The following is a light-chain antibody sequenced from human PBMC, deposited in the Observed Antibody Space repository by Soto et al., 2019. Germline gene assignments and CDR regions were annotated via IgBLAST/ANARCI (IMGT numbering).Light chain of an antibody. CDR3: QQSYSSPPT. Sequence: DIQMTPSPSSLSASVGDRVTITCRASQSISSYVNWYQQKPGKAPKLLIFAASSLQSGVPSRFSGSRSGPDFTLTISSLQPEDFATYYCQQSYSSPPTFGQGTKVDIK. J-gene: IGKJ1*01. CDR1: QSISSY. V-gene: IGKV1-39*01. CDR2: AAS.